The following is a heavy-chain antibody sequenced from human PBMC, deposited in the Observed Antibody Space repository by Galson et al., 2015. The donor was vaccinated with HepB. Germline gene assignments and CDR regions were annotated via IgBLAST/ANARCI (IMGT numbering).Heavy chain of an antibody. J-gene: IGHJ4*02. Sequence: SLRLSCAASGFTFSSYAMHWVRQAPGKGLEWVAVISYDGSNKYYADSVKGRFTISRDNSKNTLYLQMNSLRAEDTAVYYCARGEGHQSGSPDYWGQGTLVTVSS. D-gene: IGHD1-26*01. CDR2: ISYDGSNK. CDR1: GFTFSSYA. CDR3: ARGEGHQSGSPDY. V-gene: IGHV3-30*04.